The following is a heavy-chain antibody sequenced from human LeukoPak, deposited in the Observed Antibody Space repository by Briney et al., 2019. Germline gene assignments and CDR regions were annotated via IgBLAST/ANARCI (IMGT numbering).Heavy chain of an antibody. D-gene: IGHD6-13*01. J-gene: IGHJ4*02. CDR3: ARAPRWYSFGDY. V-gene: IGHV3-30*04. Sequence: GGSLRLSCAASGFTFSSYAMHWVRQAPGKGLEGVAVISYDGSNKYYADSVKGRFTISRDNSKNTLYLQMNSLRAEDTAVYYCARAPRWYSFGDYWGQGTLVTVSS. CDR2: ISYDGSNK. CDR1: GFTFSSYA.